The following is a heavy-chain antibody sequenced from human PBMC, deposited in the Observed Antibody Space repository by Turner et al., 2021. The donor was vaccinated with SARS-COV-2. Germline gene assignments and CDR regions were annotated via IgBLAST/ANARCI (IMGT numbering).Heavy chain of an antibody. D-gene: IGHD2-8*01. CDR3: ARDPNAGYYYMDV. Sequence: QVQLLESGVGVVQPVRPLTLSCAASGFTFSSYGMHWVRQAPGKWLEWVAGIWYDGSNKYYADSVKGRFTISRDNSKNTLYLQMNSLTAEDTAVYYCARDPNAGYYYMDVWGKGTTVTVSS. V-gene: IGHV3-33*01. CDR2: IWYDGSNK. CDR1: GFTFSSYG. J-gene: IGHJ6*03.